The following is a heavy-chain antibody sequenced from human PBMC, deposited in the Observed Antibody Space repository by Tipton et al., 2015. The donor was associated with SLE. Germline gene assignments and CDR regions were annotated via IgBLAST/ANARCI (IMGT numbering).Heavy chain of an antibody. CDR3: TRDPTTMGLTYFAF. D-gene: IGHD5-18*01. CDR2: IHHSGSS. CDR1: GDSISGTYY. V-gene: IGHV4-31*03. J-gene: IGHJ4*02. Sequence: TLSFTCTVSGDSISGTYYWNWIRQRPGEDLEWIGYIHHSGSSHYSPSLKGRVSISLDRSKDQFSLRLSDVTDADTAVYYCTRDPTTMGLTYFAFWGQGTLVPVSS.